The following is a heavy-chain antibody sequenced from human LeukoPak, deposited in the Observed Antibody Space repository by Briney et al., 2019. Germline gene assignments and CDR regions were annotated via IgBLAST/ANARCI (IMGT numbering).Heavy chain of an antibody. V-gene: IGHV3-11*04. Sequence: GGSLRLSCAASGFTFSDYYMSWIRQAPGKGLEWVSYVSSSSSTIYYADSVKGRFTISRDNAKNSLYLQMNSLRDEDTAVYYCARAYSPPNRKVLRFLEWLFQKSYYYGMDVWGQGTTVTVSS. J-gene: IGHJ6*02. CDR2: VSSSSSTI. CDR3: ARAYSPPNRKVLRFLEWLFQKSYYYGMDV. CDR1: GFTFSDYY. D-gene: IGHD3-3*01.